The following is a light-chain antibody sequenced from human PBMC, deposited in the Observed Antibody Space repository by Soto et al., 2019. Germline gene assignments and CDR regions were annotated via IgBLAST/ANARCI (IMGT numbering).Light chain of an antibody. CDR1: KLGDKY. CDR3: QAWDSSTVV. CDR2: QDI. J-gene: IGLJ2*01. V-gene: IGLV3-1*01. Sequence: SYELTQPPSVSVSPGQTAIITCSGDKLGDKYASWYHQKPGQSPVLVIYQDIKRPSGIPERFSGSNSGNTATLTISGTQAMDEADYYCQAWDSSTVVFGGGTKLTVL.